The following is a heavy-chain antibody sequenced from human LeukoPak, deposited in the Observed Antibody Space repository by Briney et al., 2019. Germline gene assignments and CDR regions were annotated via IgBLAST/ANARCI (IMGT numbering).Heavy chain of an antibody. D-gene: IGHD2-2*01. CDR2: IYYSGST. CDR3: ARLGGYCSSTSCPPGAFDI. J-gene: IGHJ3*02. Sequence: SETLSLTCTVSGGSISSYYWSWIRQPPGKGLEWIGYIYYSGSTNYNPSLKSRVTISVDTSKNQFSLKLSSVTAADTAVYYCARLGGYCSSTSCPPGAFDIWGQGTMVTVSS. V-gene: IGHV4-59*12. CDR1: GGSISSYY.